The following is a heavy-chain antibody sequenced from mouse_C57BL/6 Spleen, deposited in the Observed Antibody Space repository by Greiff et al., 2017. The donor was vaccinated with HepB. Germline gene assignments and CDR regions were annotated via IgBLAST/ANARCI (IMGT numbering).Heavy chain of an antibody. J-gene: IGHJ2*01. CDR3: VRWGDYQYYFDY. D-gene: IGHD2-4*01. V-gene: IGHV1-50*01. Sequence: QVQLQQPGAELVKPGASVKLSCKASGYTFTSYWMQWVKQRPGQGLEWIGEIDPSDSYTNYNQKFKGKATLTVDTSSSTAYMQLSSLTSEDSAVYYCVRWGDYQYYFDYWGQGTTLTVSS. CDR2: IDPSDSYT. CDR1: GYTFTSYW.